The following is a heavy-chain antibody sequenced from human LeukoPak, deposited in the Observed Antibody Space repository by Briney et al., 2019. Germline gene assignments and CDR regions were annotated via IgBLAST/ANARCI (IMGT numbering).Heavy chain of an antibody. CDR1: GFTFTSYS. Sequence: GGSPRLSCAASGFTFTSYSMNWVRQAPGKGLEWVSSISSSNSYIYHADSVKGRFTISRDDAKNSLYLEMSSLRAEDTAVYYCAREQVDYWGQGTLVTVS. CDR2: ISSSNSYI. V-gene: IGHV3-21*01. CDR3: AREQVDY. J-gene: IGHJ4*02.